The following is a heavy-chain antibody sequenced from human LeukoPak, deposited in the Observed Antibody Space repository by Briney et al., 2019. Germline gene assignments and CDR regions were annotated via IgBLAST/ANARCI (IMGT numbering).Heavy chain of an antibody. V-gene: IGHV4-61*02. J-gene: IGHJ5*01. CDR1: GDSISSGDYY. D-gene: IGHD2-8*01. Sequence: SQTLSLTCTVSGDSISSGDYYWSWIRQPAGKGLEWIGRISSSGSTNYNSSLKSRVTISVDTSKNQFSLNLSSVTAADTAMYYCARAVLATKSEHWFDSWGQGTLVTVSS. CDR3: ARAVLATKSEHWFDS. CDR2: ISSSGST.